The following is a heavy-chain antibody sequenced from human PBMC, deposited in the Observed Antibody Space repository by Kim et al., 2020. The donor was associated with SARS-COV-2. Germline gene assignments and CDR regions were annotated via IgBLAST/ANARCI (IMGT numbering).Heavy chain of an antibody. V-gene: IGHV5-51*01. CDR1: GYNFPTHW. CDR3: ARSDVLDVRAVPYGLDV. CDR2: IFPLDSQI. J-gene: IGHJ6*02. Sequence: GESLKISCTGSGYNFPTHWLTWVRQVPGKGLEWMGIIFPLDSQIIYSPSFQGQVTMSVDRSIATAYLQWASLKASDTAIYYCARSDVLDVRAVPYGLDVWGQGTTVSVSS. D-gene: IGHD3-10*02.